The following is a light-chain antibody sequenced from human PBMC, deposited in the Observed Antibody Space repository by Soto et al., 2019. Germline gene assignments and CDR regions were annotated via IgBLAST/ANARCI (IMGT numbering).Light chain of an antibody. Sequence: EIVLTQSPGTLSLSLGDRATLSCRASQIITSTSLAWYQQKPGQAPRLLIYGAFTRATGIPDRFSGSESGTDFTLTISSLQSEDFGVYYCQQYNNWPRATFGGGTKVDIK. V-gene: IGKV3-20*01. CDR2: GAF. CDR3: QQYNNWPRAT. J-gene: IGKJ4*01. CDR1: QIITSTS.